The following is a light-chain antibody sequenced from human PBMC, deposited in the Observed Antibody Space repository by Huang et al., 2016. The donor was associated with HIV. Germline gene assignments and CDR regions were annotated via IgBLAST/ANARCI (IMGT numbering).Light chain of an antibody. Sequence: EIVMTQYPATLSVSPGERATLSCRASQSVSSNLAWYQHKSGQAPRLLIYGTSNRATGIPASFSGSGSGTEFTLTISSLQSEDFAVYYCQQYNDWPPLTFGGGTKVEIK. J-gene: IGKJ4*01. CDR2: GTS. CDR1: QSVSSN. V-gene: IGKV3-15*01. CDR3: QQYNDWPPLT.